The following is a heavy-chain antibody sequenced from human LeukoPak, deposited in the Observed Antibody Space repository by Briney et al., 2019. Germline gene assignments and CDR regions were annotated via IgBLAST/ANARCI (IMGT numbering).Heavy chain of an antibody. V-gene: IGHV1-24*01. CDR2: FDPEDGET. J-gene: IGHJ3*02. CDR1: GYTLTELS. D-gene: IGHD2-21*02. CDR3: ATASYRGGDCILDAFDI. Sequence: ASVKVSCKVSGYTLTELSMHWVRQAPGKGLEWMGGFDPEDGETIYAQKFQGRVTITEDTSTDTAYMELSSLRSEDTAVYYCATASYRGGDCILDAFDIWGQGTMVTVSS.